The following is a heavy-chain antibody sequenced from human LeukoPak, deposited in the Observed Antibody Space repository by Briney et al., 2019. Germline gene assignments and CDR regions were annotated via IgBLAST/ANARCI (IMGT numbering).Heavy chain of an antibody. V-gene: IGHV3-23*01. CDR2: ISGSGDNT. CDR1: GFTFSSYA. J-gene: IGHJ5*02. CDR3: AKGGLVHRFDP. Sequence: GGSLRLSCAASGFTFSSYAMSWVRQAPGKGLEWVSGISGSGDNTYYADSVKGRFTISRDNSKNTLYLQMNSLRADDTAVYYCAKGGLVHRFDPWGQGTLVSVSS.